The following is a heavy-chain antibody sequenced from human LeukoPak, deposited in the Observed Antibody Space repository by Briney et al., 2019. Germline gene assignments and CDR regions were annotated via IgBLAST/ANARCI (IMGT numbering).Heavy chain of an antibody. D-gene: IGHD3-10*01. CDR2: IYHSGST. CDR3: ARELRGGPTFDY. CDR1: GGSISSSNW. Sequence: SETLSLTCAVSGGSISSSNWWSWVRQPPGKGLEWIGEIYHSGSTNYNPSLKSRLTISVDRSKNQFSLKLSSVTAADTAVYYCARELRGGPTFDYWGQGTLVTVSS. V-gene: IGHV4-4*02. J-gene: IGHJ4*02.